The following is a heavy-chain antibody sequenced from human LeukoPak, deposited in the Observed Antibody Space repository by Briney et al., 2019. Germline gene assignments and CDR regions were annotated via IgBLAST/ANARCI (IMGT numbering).Heavy chain of an antibody. D-gene: IGHD2-15*01. Sequence: ASVQVSCKAFGYTFNIYGITWVRQAPGQGLEWLGWISGYNGNTDYAQKVQGRVTMTTDTSTRTAFMVLRSLRSDDKGVYYCARDNSATSDCSSSSCYHFDYWGQGTLVTVSS. CDR2: ISGYNGNT. V-gene: IGHV1-18*01. J-gene: IGHJ4*02. CDR3: ARDNSATSDCSSSSCYHFDY. CDR1: GYTFNIYG.